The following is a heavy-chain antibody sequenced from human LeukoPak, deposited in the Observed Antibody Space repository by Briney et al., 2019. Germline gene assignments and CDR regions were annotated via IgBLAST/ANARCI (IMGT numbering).Heavy chain of an antibody. CDR2: ISANSDYI. J-gene: IGHJ5*02. CDR3: ASDLPAATT. V-gene: IGHV3-21*01. Sequence: PGGPLRLSCAASGFTFSAYSMSWVRQAPGKGLEWVSSISANSDYIFYPDSMKGRFTISRDNAQKSLYLQMDSLRAEDTAVYYCASDLPAATTWGQGTLVTVSS. CDR1: GFTFSAYS. D-gene: IGHD2-2*01.